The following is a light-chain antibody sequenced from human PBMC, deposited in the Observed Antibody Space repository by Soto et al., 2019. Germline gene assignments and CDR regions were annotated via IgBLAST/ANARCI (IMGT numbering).Light chain of an antibody. V-gene: IGKV3-15*01. CDR1: QSVSSN. CDR2: GPS. CDR3: QQYNNWPLT. J-gene: IGKJ4*01. Sequence: VVTQSPDTLSVSPGERATLSCRASQSVSSNLAWYQQKPGQAPRLLIYGPSTRATGIPARFSGSGSGTEFTLTISSLQSEDFAVYSCQQYNNWPLTFGGGTRVEIK.